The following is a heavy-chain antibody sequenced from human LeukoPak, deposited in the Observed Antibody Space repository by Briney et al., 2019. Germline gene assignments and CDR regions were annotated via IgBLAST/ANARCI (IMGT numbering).Heavy chain of an antibody. CDR3: ARAGVYCSSTSCYRPFAY. CDR1: GYTFTGYY. J-gene: IGHJ4*02. V-gene: IGHV1-2*02. D-gene: IGHD2-2*02. CDR2: INPNSGGT. Sequence: ASVKVSCKASGYTFTGYYMHWVRQAPGQGLEWMGWINPNSGGTNYAQKFQGRVTMTRDTSISTAYMELSRLRSDDTAVYYCARAGVYCSSTSCYRPFAYWGQGTLVTVSS.